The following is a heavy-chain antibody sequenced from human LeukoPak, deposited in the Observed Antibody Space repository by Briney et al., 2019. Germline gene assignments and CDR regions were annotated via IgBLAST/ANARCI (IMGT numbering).Heavy chain of an antibody. Sequence: GGSLRLSCAASGFTFSTYCMHWIRQAPGKGLEWISRVNGDGSSTTYADSVKGRFTISRDNAKNTLYLQMNSLRPEDTAIYYCARGPISSNPGTWGQGTLVTVSS. CDR3: ARGPISSNPGT. CDR1: GFTFSTYC. CDR2: VNGDGSST. J-gene: IGHJ5*02. V-gene: IGHV3-74*01. D-gene: IGHD2-2*01.